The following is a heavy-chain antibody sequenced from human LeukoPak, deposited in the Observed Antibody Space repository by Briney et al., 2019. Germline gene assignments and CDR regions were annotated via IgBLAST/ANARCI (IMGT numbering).Heavy chain of an antibody. Sequence: RASETLSLTCTVSGGSISSYYWSWIRQPPGKGLEWMGYIYYSGSTNYNPSLKSRVTISVDTSKNQFSLKLSSVTAADTAVYYCARERWNGPPAAVYYMDVWGKGTTVTVSS. CDR3: ARERWNGPPAAVYYMDV. D-gene: IGHD1-1*01. CDR2: IYYSGST. V-gene: IGHV4-59*01. J-gene: IGHJ6*03. CDR1: GGSISSYY.